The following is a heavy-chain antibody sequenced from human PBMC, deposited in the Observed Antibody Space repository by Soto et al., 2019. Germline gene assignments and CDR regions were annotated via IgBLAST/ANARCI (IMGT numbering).Heavy chain of an antibody. CDR1: GGSISSSSYY. V-gene: IGHV4-39*01. CDR3: ARRKHAVGATIKAAFDI. CDR2: IYYSGST. Sequence: SETLSLTCTVSGGSISSSSYYWGWIRQPPGKGLEWIGSIYYSGSTYYNPSLKSRVTISVDTSKNQFSLKLSSVTAADTAVYYCARRKHAVGATIKAAFDIWAQGKMVPVPS. J-gene: IGHJ3*02. D-gene: IGHD5-12*01.